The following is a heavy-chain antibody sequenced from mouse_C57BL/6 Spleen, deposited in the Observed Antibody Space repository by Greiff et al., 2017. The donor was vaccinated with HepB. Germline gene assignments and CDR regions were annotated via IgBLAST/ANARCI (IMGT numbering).Heavy chain of an antibody. CDR2: IDPSDSYT. CDR3: ARWGDYAMDY. V-gene: IGHV1-50*01. J-gene: IGHJ4*01. CDR1: GYTFTSYW. Sequence: QVQLKQPGAELVKPGASVKLSCKASGYTFTSYWMQWVKQRPGQGLEWIGEIDPSDSYTNYNQKFKGKATLTVDTSSSTAYMQLSSLTSEDSAVYYCARWGDYAMDYWGQGTSVTVSS.